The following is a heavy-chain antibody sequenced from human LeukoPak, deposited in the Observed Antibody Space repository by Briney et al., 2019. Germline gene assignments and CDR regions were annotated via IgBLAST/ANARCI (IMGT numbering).Heavy chain of an antibody. J-gene: IGHJ4*02. CDR1: GGTFSSYA. V-gene: IGHV1-8*02. CDR3: AGRATYSSGWYGPVDY. Sequence: ASVKVSCKASGGTFSSYAISWVRQAPGQGLEWMGWMNPNSGNTGYAQKFQGRVTMTRNTSISTAYMELSSLRSEDTAVYYCAGRATYSSGWYGPVDYWGQGTLVTVSS. D-gene: IGHD6-19*01. CDR2: MNPNSGNT.